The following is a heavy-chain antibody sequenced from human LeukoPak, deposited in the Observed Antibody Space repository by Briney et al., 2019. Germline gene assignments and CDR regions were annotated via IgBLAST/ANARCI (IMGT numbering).Heavy chain of an antibody. J-gene: IGHJ6*03. D-gene: IGHD4-11*01. CDR2: IYYSGST. Sequence: GSLRLSCAASGFTFSSYWMSWVRQPPGKGLEWIGSIYYSGSTYYNPSLKSRVTISVDTSKNQFSLKLSSVTAADTAVYYCARRYNNYGYYYYYMDVWGKGTTVTVSS. CDR3: ARRYNNYGYYYYYMDV. V-gene: IGHV4-39*07. CDR1: GFTFSSYW.